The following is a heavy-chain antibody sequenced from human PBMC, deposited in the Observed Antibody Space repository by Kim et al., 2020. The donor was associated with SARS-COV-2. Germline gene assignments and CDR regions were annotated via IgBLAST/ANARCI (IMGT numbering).Heavy chain of an antibody. CDR2: IYYSGST. Sequence: SETLSLTYTVSGGSISSSSYYWGWIRQPPGKGLEWIGSIYYSGSTYYNPSLKSRVTISVDTSKNQFSLKLSSVTAADTAVYYCARAPLRGAFDIWGQGT. V-gene: IGHV4-39*07. CDR3: ARAPLRGAFDI. CDR1: GGSISSSSYY. J-gene: IGHJ3*02.